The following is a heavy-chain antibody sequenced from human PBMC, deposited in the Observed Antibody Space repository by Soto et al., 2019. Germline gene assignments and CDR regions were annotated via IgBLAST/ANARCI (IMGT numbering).Heavy chain of an antibody. Sequence: PSETLSLTCTVSGDSNSSYYWGWIRQPPGKGLEWIGYMSYSGSTTYNPSLKSRVTIFAHTSKNQFSLKLSSVTAADTAVYYCARHGPGGSYSDYWGQGTLVTVSS. CDR1: GDSNSSYY. CDR3: ARHGPGGSYSDY. CDR2: MSYSGST. J-gene: IGHJ4*02. D-gene: IGHD1-26*01. V-gene: IGHV4-59*08.